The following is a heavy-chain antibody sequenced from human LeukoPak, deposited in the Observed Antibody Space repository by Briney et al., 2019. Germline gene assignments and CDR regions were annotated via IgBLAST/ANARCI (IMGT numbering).Heavy chain of an antibody. CDR2: VSSDGSKE. V-gene: IGHV3-30*18. J-gene: IGHJ5*02. CDR3: AKRLHTSSWYGNWFDP. D-gene: IGHD2-15*01. Sequence: GGSLRLSCGASGFSFSTFAMHWVRQTPDKGLEWVAVVSSDGSKEIYADSVKGRFTISRDNSKNTLYLRMNNLTPEDTAVYYCAKRLHTSSWYGNWFDPWGQGTLVTVSS. CDR1: GFSFSTFA.